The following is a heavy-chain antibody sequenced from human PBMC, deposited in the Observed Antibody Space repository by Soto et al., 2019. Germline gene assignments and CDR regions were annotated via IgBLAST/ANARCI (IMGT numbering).Heavy chain of an antibody. Sequence: EVQLVESGGGLVQPGRSLRLSCTASGFTFDDYAIHWVRQAPGKGLEWVSGISWNSGSIGYADSVKGRFTISRDNAKNSLYLQMNSLRAEDTALYYCAKDLRGSADYYGMDVWGQGTTVTVSS. CDR2: ISWNSGSI. CDR3: AKDLRGSADYYGMDV. CDR1: GFTFDDYA. J-gene: IGHJ6*02. D-gene: IGHD3-16*01. V-gene: IGHV3-9*01.